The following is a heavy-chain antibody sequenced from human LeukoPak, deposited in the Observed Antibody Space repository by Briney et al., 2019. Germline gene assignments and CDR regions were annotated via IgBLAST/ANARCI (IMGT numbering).Heavy chain of an antibody. CDR3: AKDFNLGDYCYDSSGYSDY. Sequence: GGSLRLSCAASGFTFSSYAMSWVRQAPGKGLEWVAVISYDGSNKYYADSVKGRFTISRDNSKNTLYLQMNSLRAEDTAVYYCAKDFNLGDYCYDSSGYSDYWGQGTLVTVSS. CDR2: ISYDGSNK. D-gene: IGHD3-22*01. J-gene: IGHJ4*02. CDR1: GFTFSSYA. V-gene: IGHV3-30*18.